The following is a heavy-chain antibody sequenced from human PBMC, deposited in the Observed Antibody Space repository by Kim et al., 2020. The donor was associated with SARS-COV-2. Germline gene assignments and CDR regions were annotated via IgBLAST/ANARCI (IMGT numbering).Heavy chain of an antibody. CDR2: ISSSGSTI. CDR3: ARDFTIFGVGGAFDI. CDR1: GFTFSSYE. Sequence: GGSLRHSCAASGFTFSSYEMNWVRQAPGKGLEWVSYISSSGSTIYYADSVKGRFTISRDNAKNSLYLQMNSLRAEDTAVYYCARDFTIFGVGGAFDIWGQGTMVTVSS. D-gene: IGHD3-3*01. J-gene: IGHJ3*02. V-gene: IGHV3-48*03.